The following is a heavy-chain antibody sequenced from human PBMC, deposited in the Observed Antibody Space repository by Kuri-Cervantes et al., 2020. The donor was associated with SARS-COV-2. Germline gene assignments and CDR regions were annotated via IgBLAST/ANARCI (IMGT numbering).Heavy chain of an antibody. J-gene: IGHJ4*02. Sequence: CTVSGYSISSGYYWGWIRQPPGKGLEWIGSIYHSGSTYYNPSLKSRVTISVDTSKNQFSLKLSSVTAADTAVYYCARRNLRFLAGGYYFDYWGQGTLVTVSS. CDR3: ARRNLRFLAGGYYFDY. CDR2: IYHSGST. V-gene: IGHV4-38-2*02. CDR1: GYSISSGYY. D-gene: IGHD3-3*01.